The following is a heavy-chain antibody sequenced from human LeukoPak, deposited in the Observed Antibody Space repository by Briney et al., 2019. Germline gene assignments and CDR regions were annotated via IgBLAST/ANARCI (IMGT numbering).Heavy chain of an antibody. CDR2: FDPEDGET. D-gene: IGHD3-3*01. Sequence: ASVKVSCKVSGYTLTELSMHWVRQAPGKGLEWMGGFDPEDGETIYAQKFQGRVTMTRDTSTSTVYMELSSLRSEDTAVYYCARDLITISVYDYYYMDVWGKGTTVTVSS. CDR1: GYTLTELS. V-gene: IGHV1-24*01. CDR3: ARDLITISVYDYYYMDV. J-gene: IGHJ6*03.